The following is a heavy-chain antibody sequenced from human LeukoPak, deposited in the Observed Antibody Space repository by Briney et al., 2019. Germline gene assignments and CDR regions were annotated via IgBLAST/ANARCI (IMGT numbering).Heavy chain of an antibody. CDR1: GGSFSGYY. D-gene: IGHD3-10*01. V-gene: IGHV4-34*01. CDR3: ARGRTYYYGSGSYYNDPFYFDY. CDR2: INHSGST. Sequence: PSETLSLTCAVYGGSFSGYYWSWIRQPPGKGLEWIGEINHSGSTNYNPSLKSRVTISVDTSKNQFSLKLSSVTAADTAVYYCARGRTYYYGSGSYYNDPFYFDYWGQGTLVTVSS. J-gene: IGHJ4*02.